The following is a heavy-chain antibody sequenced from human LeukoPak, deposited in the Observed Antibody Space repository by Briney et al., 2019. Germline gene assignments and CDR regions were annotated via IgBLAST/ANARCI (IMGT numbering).Heavy chain of an antibody. V-gene: IGHV3-48*03. D-gene: IGHD4-17*01. CDR3: AREVSTVTTPFDY. CDR2: ISASGSPI. CDR1: GFTFSSYE. Sequence: GSLRLSCAVSGFTFSSYEMNWVRQAPGKGLEWVSYISASGSPIYYADSVKGRFTISRDDAKNSLYLQMNGLRAEDTAVYYCAREVSTVTTPFDYWGQGTLVTVSS. J-gene: IGHJ4*02.